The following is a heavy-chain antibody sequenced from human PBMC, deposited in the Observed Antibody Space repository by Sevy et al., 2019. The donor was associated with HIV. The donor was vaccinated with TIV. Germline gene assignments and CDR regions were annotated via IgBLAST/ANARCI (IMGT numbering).Heavy chain of an antibody. CDR1: GGTFSSYA. Sequence: ASVKVSCKASGGTFSSYAISWVRQAPGQGLEWMGGIIPIFGTANYAQKFQGRVTITADESTSTAYMELSSLRSEDTAGYYCARMEFEYSSSSGWFDPWGQGTLVTVSS. V-gene: IGHV1-69*13. J-gene: IGHJ5*02. D-gene: IGHD6-6*01. CDR3: ARMEFEYSSSSGWFDP. CDR2: IIPIFGTA.